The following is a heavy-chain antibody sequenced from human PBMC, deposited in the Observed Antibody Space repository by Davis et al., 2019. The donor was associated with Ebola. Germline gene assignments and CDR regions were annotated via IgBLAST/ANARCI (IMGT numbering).Heavy chain of an antibody. J-gene: IGHJ4*02. CDR1: GYTFNIYY. CDR3: ASPGIAAGAPRY. CDR2: INPSGGTT. Sequence: AASVQVSCQASGYTFNIYYMYWVRQAPGQGLEWMGIINPSGGTTSYAQKFQGRVTMNRDTSTSTVYMELISLRSEDTAVYYCASPGIAAGAPRYWGQGTLVTVSS. D-gene: IGHD6-13*01. V-gene: IGHV1-46*02.